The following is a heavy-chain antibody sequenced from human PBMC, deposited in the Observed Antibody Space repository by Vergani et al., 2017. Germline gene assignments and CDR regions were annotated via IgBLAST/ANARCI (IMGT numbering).Heavy chain of an antibody. Sequence: QVQLVQSGAEVKKPGASVKVSCKASGYTFTSYGISWVRQAPGQGLEWMGWISAYNGNTNYAQKPQGRVTMTTDTSTSTAYMGLRSLRSADTAVYYCGRDPDIVVVPAAPYYYYYYGMDVWGQGTTVTVSS. J-gene: IGHJ6*02. CDR1: GYTFTSYG. V-gene: IGHV1-18*04. D-gene: IGHD2-2*01. CDR3: GRDPDIVVVPAAPYYYYYYGMDV. CDR2: ISAYNGNT.